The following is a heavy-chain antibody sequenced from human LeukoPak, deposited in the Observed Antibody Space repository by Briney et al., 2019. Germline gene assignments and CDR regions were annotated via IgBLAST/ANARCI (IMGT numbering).Heavy chain of an antibody. V-gene: IGHV3-15*01. D-gene: IGHD6-13*01. CDR3: TTVADAGYVDY. J-gene: IGHJ4*02. Sequence: GGSLRLSCAASGFTFSNAWMSWVRQAPGKGLEWVGRIKSKTDGGTTDYAAPVKGRFTISRDDSKNTLYLQMNSLKAEDTAVYFCTTVADAGYVDYWGQGTLVTVSS. CDR2: IKSKTDGGTT. CDR1: GFTFSNAW.